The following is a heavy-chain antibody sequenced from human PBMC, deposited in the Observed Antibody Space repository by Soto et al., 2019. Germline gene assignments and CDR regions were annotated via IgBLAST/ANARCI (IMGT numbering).Heavy chain of an antibody. Sequence: QVQLVQSGAEVKKPGSSVKVSCKASGGTFSSYTISWVRQAPGQGLEWMGRIIPILGIANYAQKFQGRVTITADKSTSTAYMELSSLRSEDTAVYYCARGTSNVDGYNFFGYWGQGTLVTVSS. CDR3: ARGTSNVDGYNFFGY. V-gene: IGHV1-69*02. J-gene: IGHJ4*02. D-gene: IGHD5-12*01. CDR2: IIPILGIA. CDR1: GGTFSSYT.